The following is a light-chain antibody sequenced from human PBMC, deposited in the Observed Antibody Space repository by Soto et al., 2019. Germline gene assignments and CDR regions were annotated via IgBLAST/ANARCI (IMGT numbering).Light chain of an antibody. V-gene: IGKV1-5*03. Sequence: DIQMTQSPSTLPASVGDRVTITCRASQTISNWLAWYQQKPGKVPKLLIYKASSLESGVPSRFSGSGSGTEFSLTISSLQPDDVATYYCQQYNLYWTFGQGTKVEIK. CDR3: QQYNLYWT. J-gene: IGKJ1*01. CDR1: QTISNW. CDR2: KAS.